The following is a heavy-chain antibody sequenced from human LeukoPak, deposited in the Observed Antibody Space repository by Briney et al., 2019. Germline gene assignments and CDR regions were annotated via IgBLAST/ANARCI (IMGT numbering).Heavy chain of an antibody. Sequence: ASVKVSCKASGYTFTSYYMHWVRQAPGQGLEWMGWINPNSGGTNYAQKFQGRVTMTRDTSISTVYMELSRLRSDDTAVYYCARVWERSSSAWPFDHWGQGTLITVSS. CDR1: GYTFTSYY. CDR2: INPNSGGT. CDR3: ARVWERSSSAWPFDH. D-gene: IGHD6-25*01. V-gene: IGHV1-2*02. J-gene: IGHJ4*02.